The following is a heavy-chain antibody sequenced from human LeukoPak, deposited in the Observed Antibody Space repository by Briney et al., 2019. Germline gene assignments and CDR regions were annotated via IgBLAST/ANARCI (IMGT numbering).Heavy chain of an antibody. D-gene: IGHD2/OR15-2a*01. CDR2: IYYSGST. V-gene: IGHV4-59*01. Sequence: SETLSLTCTVSGGPISSYYWSWIRQPPGKGLEWTGYIYYSGSTNYNPSLKSRVTISVDTSKNQFSLKLSSVTAADTALYYCARDAAAPYLNNWYFDLWGRGTLVTVSS. CDR1: GGPISSYY. CDR3: ARDAAAPYLNNWYFDL. J-gene: IGHJ2*01.